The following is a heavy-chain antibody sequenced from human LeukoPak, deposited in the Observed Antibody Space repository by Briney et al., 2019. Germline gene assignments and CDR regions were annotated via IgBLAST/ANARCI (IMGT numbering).Heavy chain of an antibody. Sequence: PGRSLRLSCAASGFTFSNAWMSWVRQAPGKGLEWVGRIKSKTDGGTTDYAAPVKGRFTISRDDSKNTLYLQMNSLKTEDTAVYYCTTDGAYNWNDVAWFDPWGQGTLVTVSS. CDR1: GFTFSNAW. D-gene: IGHD1-1*01. J-gene: IGHJ5*02. V-gene: IGHV3-15*01. CDR2: IKSKTDGGTT. CDR3: TTDGAYNWNDVAWFDP.